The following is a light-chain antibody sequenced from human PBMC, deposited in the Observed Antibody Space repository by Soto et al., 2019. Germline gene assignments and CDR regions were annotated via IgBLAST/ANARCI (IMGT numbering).Light chain of an antibody. CDR2: AAS. J-gene: IGKJ5*01. CDR1: QGISSF. Sequence: IQFTQSPSSLSASVVDSVTITCRASQGISSFLAWYQQKPGKAPKLLIYAASTLQSGVPSRFSGSGSGTDFTLTISSLQPEDFATYFCQPLNSYPITFGQGTRLEIK. CDR3: QPLNSYPIT. V-gene: IGKV1-9*01.